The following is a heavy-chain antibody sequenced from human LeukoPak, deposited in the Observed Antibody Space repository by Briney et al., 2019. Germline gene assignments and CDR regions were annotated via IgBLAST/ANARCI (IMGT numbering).Heavy chain of an antibody. Sequence: SETLSLTCTVSGGSISSYYWSWLRQPPGKGLEWIGYIYSSGYTTYNPSLTSRVTISVDTSKNQFSLKLSSVTAADTAVYYCARSMVRGVLRYYFDYWGQGTLVTVSS. J-gene: IGHJ4*02. D-gene: IGHD3-10*01. CDR3: ARSMVRGVLRYYFDY. CDR1: GGSISSYY. CDR2: IYSSGYT. V-gene: IGHV4-59*08.